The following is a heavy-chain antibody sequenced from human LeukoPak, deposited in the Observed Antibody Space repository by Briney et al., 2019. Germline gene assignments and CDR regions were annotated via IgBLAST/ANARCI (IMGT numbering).Heavy chain of an antibody. D-gene: IGHD1-26*01. CDR3: ASLEAYSGSYYFDY. V-gene: IGHV1-69*05. Sequence: GASVKVSCKASGGTVSSYAISWVRQAPGQGLEWMGGIIPIFGTANYAQKFQGRVTITTDESTSTAYMELSSLRSEDTAVYYCASLEAYSGSYYFDYWGQGTLVTVSS. CDR2: IIPIFGTA. J-gene: IGHJ4*02. CDR1: GGTVSSYA.